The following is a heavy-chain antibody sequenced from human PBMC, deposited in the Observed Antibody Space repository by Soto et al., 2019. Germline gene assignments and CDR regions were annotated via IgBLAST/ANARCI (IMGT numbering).Heavy chain of an antibody. V-gene: IGHV3-23*01. D-gene: IGHD3-3*01. J-gene: IGHJ4*02. CDR1: GFTFSSYA. CDR3: PNETRYGDVWSGHDY. CDR2: ISGSGGT. Sequence: EVQLLESGGGLVQPGGSLRLSCAASGFTFSSYAMTWVRQAPGKGLEWVSAISGSGGTYYAESVKGRFTTSRDNSKSTMYVKMNSRRGEDTAVYYCPNETRYGDVWSGHDYWGQGTLVTASS.